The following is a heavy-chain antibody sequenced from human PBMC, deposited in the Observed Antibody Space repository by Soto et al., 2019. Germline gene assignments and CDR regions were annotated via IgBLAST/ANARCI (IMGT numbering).Heavy chain of an antibody. Sequence: PSQTLSLTCAISGDSVSSNSAAWNWIRQSPSRGLEWLGRTYYRSKWYNDYAVSVKSRITINPDTSKNQFSLQLNSVTPEDTAVYYCARDIVVVVAARYLEDYYYYYGMDVWCQGTTVTVSS. J-gene: IGHJ6*02. CDR1: GDSVSSNSAA. CDR2: TYYRSKWYN. V-gene: IGHV6-1*01. D-gene: IGHD2-15*01. CDR3: ARDIVVVVAARYLEDYYYYYGMDV.